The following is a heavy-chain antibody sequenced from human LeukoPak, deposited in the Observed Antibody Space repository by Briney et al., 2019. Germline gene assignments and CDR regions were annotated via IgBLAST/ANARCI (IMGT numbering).Heavy chain of an antibody. Sequence: SETLSLTCTVSGYSISSGYYWGWIRQPPGKGLEWIGSIYHSGSTYYNPSLKSRVTISVDTSKNQFTLKLSSVTAADTAVYYCARRGGIAAAGSPWGMDVWGQGTTVTVSS. J-gene: IGHJ6*02. V-gene: IGHV4-38-2*02. CDR3: ARRGGIAAAGSPWGMDV. D-gene: IGHD6-13*01. CDR2: IYHSGST. CDR1: GYSISSGYY.